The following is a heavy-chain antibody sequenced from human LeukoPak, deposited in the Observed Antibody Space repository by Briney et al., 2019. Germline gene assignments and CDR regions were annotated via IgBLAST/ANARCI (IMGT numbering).Heavy chain of an antibody. V-gene: IGHV1-45*02. CDR1: GYTFTYRY. Sequence: GASVKVSCKASGYTFTYRYLHWVRQAPGQAREWMGWITPFNGNTNYAQKFQDRVTITRDRSMSTAYMELSSLRSEDTAMYYCAALRGYGSGSYGLDPWGQGTLVTVSS. D-gene: IGHD3-10*01. CDR3: AALRGYGSGSYGLDP. J-gene: IGHJ5*02. CDR2: ITPFNGNT.